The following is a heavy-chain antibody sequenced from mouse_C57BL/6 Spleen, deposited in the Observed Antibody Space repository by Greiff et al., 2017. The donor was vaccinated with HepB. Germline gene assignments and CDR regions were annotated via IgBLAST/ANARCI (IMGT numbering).Heavy chain of an antibody. D-gene: IGHD2-2*01. V-gene: IGHV1-72*01. J-gene: IGHJ4*01. CDR2: IAPNSGGT. CDR3: ARWGYDAAMDY. Sequence: QVQLQQPGAELVKPGASVKLSCKASGYTFTSYWMHWVKQRPGRGLEWIGRIAPNSGGTKYNEKFKSKATLTVDKPSSTAYMQLSSLTSEDSAVYDCARWGYDAAMDYWGQGTSVTVAS. CDR1: GYTFTSYW.